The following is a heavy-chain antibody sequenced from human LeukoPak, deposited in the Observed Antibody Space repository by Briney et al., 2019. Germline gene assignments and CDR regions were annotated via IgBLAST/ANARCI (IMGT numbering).Heavy chain of an antibody. D-gene: IGHD6-19*01. CDR2: IYYSGST. CDR1: RGSISSSSYY. Sequence: PSETLSLTCTVSRGSISSSSYYCGRIRQPPGKGLEWIGSIYYSGSTYYNPSLKSRVTISVDTSKNQFSLKLSSVTAADTAVYYCARGPRIAVAEHYFDYWGQGTLVTVSS. J-gene: IGHJ4*02. V-gene: IGHV4-39*01. CDR3: ARGPRIAVAEHYFDY.